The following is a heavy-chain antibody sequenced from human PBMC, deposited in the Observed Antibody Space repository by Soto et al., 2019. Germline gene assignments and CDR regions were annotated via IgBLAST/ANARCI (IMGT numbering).Heavy chain of an antibody. Sequence: GSLRLSCVASGFTFSDYYMSWIRQAPGKGLEWVSYISSSSSYTNYADSVKGRFTISRDNAKNSLYLQMNSLRAEDTAVYYCARDHHRYSGYDYVDYWGQGTLVNVSS. CDR3: ARDHHRYSGYDYVDY. CDR2: ISSSSSYT. J-gene: IGHJ4*02. V-gene: IGHV3-11*05. D-gene: IGHD5-12*01. CDR1: GFTFSDYY.